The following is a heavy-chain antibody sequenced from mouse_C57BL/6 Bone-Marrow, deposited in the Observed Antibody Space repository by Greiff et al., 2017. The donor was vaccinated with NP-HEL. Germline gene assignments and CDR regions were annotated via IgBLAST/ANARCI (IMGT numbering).Heavy chain of an antibody. D-gene: IGHD2-4*01. V-gene: IGHV5-6*01. CDR1: GFTFSSYG. CDR3: ASPYEYDVAWFAY. Sequence: VQLKESGGDLVQPGGSLKLSCAASGFTFSSYGMSWVRQTPDKRLEWVATISSGGSYTYYPDSVKGRFTISRDNAKNTLYLQMSSLKSEETAMYYCASPYEYDVAWFAYWGQGTLGTVSA. J-gene: IGHJ3*01. CDR2: ISSGGSYT.